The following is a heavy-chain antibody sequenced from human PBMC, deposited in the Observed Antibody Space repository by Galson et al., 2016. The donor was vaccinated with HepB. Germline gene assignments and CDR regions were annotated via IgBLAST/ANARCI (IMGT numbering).Heavy chain of an antibody. V-gene: IGHV5-51*01. CDR1: GYKFANYW. Sequence: QSGAEVKKPGESLKISYKGSGYKFANYWIGWVRQMPGKGLEWMGIIYPGDLDIKYSPSFQGLVTISVDKSTSTVYLQCSSLKASDTARYYCARHTFHFDYWGQGTQVTVSS. J-gene: IGHJ4*02. CDR2: IYPGDLDI. CDR3: ARHTFHFDY.